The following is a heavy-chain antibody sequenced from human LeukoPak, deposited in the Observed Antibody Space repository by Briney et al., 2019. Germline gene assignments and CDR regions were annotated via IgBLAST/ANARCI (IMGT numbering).Heavy chain of an antibody. CDR2: FDPEDGET. D-gene: IGHD3-10*01. J-gene: IGHJ4*02. Sequence: ASVKVSCKVSGYTLTELSMHWVRQAPGKGLEWMGGFDPEDGETIYAQKFQGRVTMTEDTSTDTAYMELSSLRSEDTAVYYCARLGSGSYYNGPLVYYWGQGTLVTVSS. CDR3: ARLGSGSYYNGPLVYY. V-gene: IGHV1-24*01. CDR1: GYTLTELS.